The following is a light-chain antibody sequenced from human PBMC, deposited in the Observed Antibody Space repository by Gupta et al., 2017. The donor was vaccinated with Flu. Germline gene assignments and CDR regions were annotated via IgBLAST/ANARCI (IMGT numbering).Light chain of an antibody. V-gene: IGLV2-14*01. Sequence: SALTPPASVSGSPVQSITISCTGTSSDVGGSNYVSWYQQHPGKAPKLMIYDVSNRPSGVSSRFSGSKSGNTASLTISGLQAEDETDYYCSSYTSSSNFYVFGTGTKVTVL. J-gene: IGLJ1*01. CDR3: SSYTSSSNFYV. CDR1: SSDVGGSNY. CDR2: DVS.